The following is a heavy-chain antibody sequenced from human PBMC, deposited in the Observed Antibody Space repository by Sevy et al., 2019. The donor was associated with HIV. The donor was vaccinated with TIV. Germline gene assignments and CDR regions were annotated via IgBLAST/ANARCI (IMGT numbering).Heavy chain of an antibody. D-gene: IGHD7-27*01. CDR3: ARDQLGSIDY. V-gene: IGHV3-30-3*01. J-gene: IGHJ4*02. Sequence: GGSLRLSCAVSGFTFSTYAMHWVRQAPGKGLERVAIVSYDGSEINYADSVKGRFTISRDNSRNTLYLQMNSLRTEDTALYYCARDQLGSIDYWGQGTLVTVSS. CDR1: GFTFSTYA. CDR2: VSYDGSEI.